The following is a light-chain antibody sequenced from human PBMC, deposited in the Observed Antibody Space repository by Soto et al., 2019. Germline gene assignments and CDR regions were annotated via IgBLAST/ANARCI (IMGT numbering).Light chain of an antibody. CDR2: GTS. J-gene: IGKJ5*01. CDR1: QSISSN. Sequence: EIVMTQCPATMSVSPGERVTLSCRASQSISSNLAWYQQKPGQAPSLLMYGTSTRATGIPARFSGSGSGTEFTLTISSLQSEDFAVYYCQQYNTWSSITFGQGTRLEIK. CDR3: QQYNTWSSIT. V-gene: IGKV3-15*01.